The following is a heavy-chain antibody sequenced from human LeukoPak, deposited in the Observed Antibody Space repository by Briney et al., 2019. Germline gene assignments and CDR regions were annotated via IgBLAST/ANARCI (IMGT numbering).Heavy chain of an antibody. Sequence: PGRSLRLSCAASGFSFSNYGMHWVRQAPGKGLEWVAVIWYDGSNKYYADSVKGRFTISRDNAKNSLYLQMNSLRAEDTAVYYCASDYGDFDLYWGQGALVTVSS. CDR3: ASDYGDFDLY. J-gene: IGHJ4*02. CDR2: IWYDGSNK. D-gene: IGHD4-17*01. V-gene: IGHV3-33*01. CDR1: GFSFSNYG.